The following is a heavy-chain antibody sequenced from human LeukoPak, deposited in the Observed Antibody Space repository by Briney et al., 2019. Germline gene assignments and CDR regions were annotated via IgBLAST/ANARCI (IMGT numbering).Heavy chain of an antibody. Sequence: ASVKVSCKASGYTFTSYGISWVRQAPGQGREWMGWISANNGNTNYAQKLQGRATMTTDTSTSTAYMELRSLRSDDTAVYSCARDGRYFDWLTGAADNWFDPWGQGTLVTVSS. D-gene: IGHD3-9*01. CDR2: ISANNGNT. J-gene: IGHJ5*02. V-gene: IGHV1-18*01. CDR3: ARDGRYFDWLTGAADNWFDP. CDR1: GYTFTSYG.